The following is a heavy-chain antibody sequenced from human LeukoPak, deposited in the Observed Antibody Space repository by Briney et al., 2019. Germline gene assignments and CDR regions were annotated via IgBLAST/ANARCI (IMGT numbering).Heavy chain of an antibody. J-gene: IGHJ4*02. V-gene: IGHV3-30*18. CDR2: ISSDESNK. CDR1: GFTFSSYV. D-gene: IGHD4-17*01. Sequence: PGGSLRLSCAASGFTFSSYVMHWVRQAPGKGLEWVSLISSDESNKYYADSVKGRFTVSRDNSKNTLYLQMDSLRTEDTAVYYCAKGLKDYGDYMGDYFDYWGQGTLVTVSS. CDR3: AKGLKDYGDYMGDYFDY.